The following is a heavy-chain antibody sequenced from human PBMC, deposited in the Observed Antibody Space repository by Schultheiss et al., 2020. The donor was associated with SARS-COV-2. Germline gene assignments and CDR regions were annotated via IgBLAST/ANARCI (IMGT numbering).Heavy chain of an antibody. V-gene: IGHV3-15*01. J-gene: IGHJ4*02. CDR3: TTDVPYAIFGVVITPD. CDR1: GFTFSNAW. Sequence: GGSLRLSCAASGFTFSNAWMSWVRQAPGKGLEWVGRIKSKTDGGTTDYAAPVKGRFTISRDDSKNTLYLQMNSLKTEDTAVYYCTTDVPYAIFGVVITPDWGQGTLVTVSS. CDR2: IKSKTDGGTT. D-gene: IGHD3-3*01.